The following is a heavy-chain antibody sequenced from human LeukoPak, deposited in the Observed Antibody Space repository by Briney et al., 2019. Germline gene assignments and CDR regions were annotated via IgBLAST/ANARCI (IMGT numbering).Heavy chain of an antibody. CDR3: ARDSGSSPHWFAP. D-gene: IGHD1-26*01. CDR1: GGSISSYY. V-gene: IGHV4-59*01. J-gene: IGHJ5*02. Sequence: SETLSPTCTVSGGSISSYYWNWIRQPPGKGLEWIGYIFYSGITNYNPSLKSRVTISVDTSKKQFSLKLTSVTAADTAVYYCARDSGSSPHWFAPWGQGTLVTVPS. CDR2: IFYSGIT.